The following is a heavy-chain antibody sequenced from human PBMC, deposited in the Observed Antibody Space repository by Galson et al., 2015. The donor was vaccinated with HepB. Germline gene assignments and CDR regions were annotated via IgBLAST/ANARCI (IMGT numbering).Heavy chain of an antibody. D-gene: IGHD4-17*01. V-gene: IGHV3-33*01. CDR3: ARPNYGDYGTGLDV. CDR1: GFYFTSYG. Sequence: LRLSCAASGFYFTSYGVHWVRQAPGKGLEWVAILWYDGSIKYYTESVKGRLTTSRDDSKNTAYLQMNSLRVEDAAVYYCARPNYGDYGTGLDVWGQGTTVTVSS. J-gene: IGHJ6*02. CDR2: LWYDGSIK.